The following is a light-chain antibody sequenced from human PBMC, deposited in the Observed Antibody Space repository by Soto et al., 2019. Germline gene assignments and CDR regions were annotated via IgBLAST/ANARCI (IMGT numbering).Light chain of an antibody. J-gene: IGLJ1*01. Sequence: QSALTQPPSASGSPGQSVSISCTGTSRDIGDYNYVSWYQQHPGKAPKLIIYEVSKRPSGVPDRFSASKFANTASLTVAGLQAEDEADYYCSSYAGSNTYGFGSGTKLTVL. CDR1: SRDIGDYNY. CDR3: SSYAGSNTYG. CDR2: EVS. V-gene: IGLV2-8*01.